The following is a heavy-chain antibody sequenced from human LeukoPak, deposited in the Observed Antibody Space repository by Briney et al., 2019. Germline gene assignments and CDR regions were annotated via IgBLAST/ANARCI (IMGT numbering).Heavy chain of an antibody. CDR2: MNPNSGAT. CDR1: GYTFTSYD. Sequence: ASVEVSCKASGYTFTSYDINWLRQATGQGPEWMGWMNPNSGATGYAQKFQGRVTMTRSTSINTAYMELSSLRSEDTAVYYCARPQRSWGLDYWGQGTLVTVS. D-gene: IGHD7-27*01. J-gene: IGHJ4*02. V-gene: IGHV1-8*01. CDR3: ARPQRSWGLDY.